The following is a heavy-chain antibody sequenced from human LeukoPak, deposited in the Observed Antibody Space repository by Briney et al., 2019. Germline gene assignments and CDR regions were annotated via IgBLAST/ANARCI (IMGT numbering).Heavy chain of an antibody. Sequence: ASVKVSCKASGYIFTSYGISWVRQAPGQGLEWMGWISAYNGNTNYAQKLQGRVTMTTDTSTSTAYMELRSLRSDDTAVYYCARDLRRGYCSSTSCYRVNDAFDIWGHGTMVTVSS. J-gene: IGHJ3*02. D-gene: IGHD2-2*02. CDR2: ISAYNGNT. V-gene: IGHV1-18*04. CDR1: GYIFTSYG. CDR3: ARDLRRGYCSSTSCYRVNDAFDI.